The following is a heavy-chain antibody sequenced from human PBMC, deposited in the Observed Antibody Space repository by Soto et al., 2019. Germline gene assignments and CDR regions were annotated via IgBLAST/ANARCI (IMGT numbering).Heavy chain of an antibody. J-gene: IGHJ3*02. CDR1: GGSISSSSYY. D-gene: IGHD7-27*01. CDR3: ARLGTGDVHAFDI. V-gene: IGHV4-39*01. Sequence: SDTLSPTCTVSGGSISSSSYYWGWIRQPPGKGLEWIGSIYYSGSTYYNPSLKSRVTISVDTSKNQFSLKLSSVTAADTAVYYCARLGTGDVHAFDIWGQGTMVTVSS. CDR2: IYYSGST.